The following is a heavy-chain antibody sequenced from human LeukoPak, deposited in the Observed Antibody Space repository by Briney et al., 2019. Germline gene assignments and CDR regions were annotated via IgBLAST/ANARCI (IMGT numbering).Heavy chain of an antibody. CDR1: GYTFISYG. V-gene: IGHV1-18*01. CDR3: ARGHRTAAYDSTGSDY. J-gene: IGHJ4*02. Sequence: GASVKVSCKASGYTFISYGISWVRQAPGQGLEWVGWISAYNGNTNYAQQFQGRVTMTTDTSTSTAYMELRSLRSDGTAVYYCARGHRTAAYDSTGSDYWGQGTLVTVSS. CDR2: ISAYNGNT. D-gene: IGHD3-22*01.